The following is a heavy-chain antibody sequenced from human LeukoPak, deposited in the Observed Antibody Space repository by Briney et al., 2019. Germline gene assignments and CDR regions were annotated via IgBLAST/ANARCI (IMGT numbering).Heavy chain of an antibody. CDR3: ARRDITIFGVVKD. Sequence: GESLKISCKGSGYSFTTYWIGWVRQMPGKGLEWMGIIYSGDSDARYSPSFQGQVTMSVDKSISTAYLQWSSLKASDTAMYYCARRDITIFGVVKDWGQGTLVTVSS. J-gene: IGHJ4*02. CDR2: IYSGDSDA. V-gene: IGHV5-51*01. CDR1: GYSFTTYW. D-gene: IGHD3-3*01.